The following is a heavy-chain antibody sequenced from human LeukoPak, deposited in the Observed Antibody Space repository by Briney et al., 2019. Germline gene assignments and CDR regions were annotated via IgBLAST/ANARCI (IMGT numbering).Heavy chain of an antibody. V-gene: IGHV4-39*07. D-gene: IGHD1-26*01. CDR2: IHYAGST. J-gene: IGHJ6*03. Sequence: SETLSLTCTVSGDSISTSNSYWGWIRQPPGKDLEWIGSIHYAGSTYYNPSLKSRVTISIDTSKNQFSLKLSSVTAADTALYYCARTGGSFYFYYYMDVWGKGTTVTVSS. CDR3: ARTGGSFYFYYYMDV. CDR1: GDSISTSNSY.